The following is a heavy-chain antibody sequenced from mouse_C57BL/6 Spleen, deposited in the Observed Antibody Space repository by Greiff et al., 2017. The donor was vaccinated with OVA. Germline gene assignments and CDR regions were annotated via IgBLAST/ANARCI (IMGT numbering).Heavy chain of an antibody. CDR3: ARRRGLFFDY. J-gene: IGHJ2*01. Sequence: QVQLQQPGAELVMPGASVKLSCKASGYTFTSYWMHWVKQRPGQGLEWIGEIDPSDSYTNYNQKFKGKSTLTVDKSSSTAYMQLSSLTSEDSAVYYCARRRGLFFDYWGQGTTLTVSS. CDR1: GYTFTSYW. D-gene: IGHD3-3*01. CDR2: IDPSDSYT. V-gene: IGHV1-69*01.